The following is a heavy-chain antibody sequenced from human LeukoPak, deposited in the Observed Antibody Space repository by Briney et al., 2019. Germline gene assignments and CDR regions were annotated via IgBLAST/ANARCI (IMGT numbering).Heavy chain of an antibody. V-gene: IGHV7-4-1*02. Sequence: GASVKVSCKASGYTFTSYGISWVRQAPGQGLEWMGWINTNTGNPTYAQGSTGRFVFSLDTSVSTAYLQISSLKAEDTAVYYCARERSSTEDYWGQGTLVTVSS. CDR3: ARERSSTEDY. D-gene: IGHD6-13*01. CDR2: INTNTGNP. CDR1: GYTFTSYG. J-gene: IGHJ4*02.